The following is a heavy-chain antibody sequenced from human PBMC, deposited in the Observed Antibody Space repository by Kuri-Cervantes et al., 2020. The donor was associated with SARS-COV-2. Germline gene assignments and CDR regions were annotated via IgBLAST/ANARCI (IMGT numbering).Heavy chain of an antibody. CDR2: IYYSGST. Sequence: ESLKISCTVSGGSISSYYWSWIRQPPGKGLEWIGYIYYSGSTNYNPSLKSRVTIPVDPSKNQFSLKLSSVTAADTAVYYCARASVYVDTAMVRWFDPWGQGTLVTVSS. CDR1: GGSISSYY. J-gene: IGHJ5*02. CDR3: ARASVYVDTAMVRWFDP. V-gene: IGHV4-59*01. D-gene: IGHD5-18*01.